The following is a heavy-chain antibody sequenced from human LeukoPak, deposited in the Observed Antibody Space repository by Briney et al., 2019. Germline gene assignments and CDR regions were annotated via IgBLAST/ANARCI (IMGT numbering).Heavy chain of an antibody. CDR1: GYTFTGYY. D-gene: IGHD3-10*01. Sequence: ASVKVSCKASGYTFTGYYMHWVRQAPGQGLEWMAWINPNSGGTNYAQKFQGRVTMTRDTSISPAYMELSRLRSDDTAVYYCARESNFGEGFDYWGQGTLVTVSS. CDR3: ARESNFGEGFDY. J-gene: IGHJ4*02. V-gene: IGHV1-2*02. CDR2: INPNSGGT.